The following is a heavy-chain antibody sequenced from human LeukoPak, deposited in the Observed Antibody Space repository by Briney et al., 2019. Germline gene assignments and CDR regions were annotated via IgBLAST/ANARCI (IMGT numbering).Heavy chain of an antibody. CDR3: AAAVNTGRAEHY. V-gene: IGHV3-23*01. Sequence: GGSLRLSCAASGFTFSSYAMTWVRQAPGKGLEWVSSINNSGTDTYYEDSVKGQFTISRDNSKNTLFLHINSLSAEDTAVYYCAAAVNTGRAEHYWGQGTLVTVSS. CDR2: INNSGTDT. D-gene: IGHD4-17*01. CDR1: GFTFSSYA. J-gene: IGHJ4*02.